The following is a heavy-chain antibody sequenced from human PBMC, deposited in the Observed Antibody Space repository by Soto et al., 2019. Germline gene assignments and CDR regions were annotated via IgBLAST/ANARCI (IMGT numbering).Heavy chain of an antibody. CDR1: GGSITTNY. J-gene: IGHJ5*02. CDR2: FYTSRTT. V-gene: IGHV4-4*07. CDR3: ARERAAPSWIAP. D-gene: IGHD6-6*01. Sequence: QVQLQASGPGLVKPSATLSLTCTVSGGSITTNYWSWIRQPAGQGLEWIGRFYTSRTTDSSPSLRSRVTMAVDTSKNQFSRKLNSVTAAYTGVYYCARERAAPSWIAPWGQGILVTVAS.